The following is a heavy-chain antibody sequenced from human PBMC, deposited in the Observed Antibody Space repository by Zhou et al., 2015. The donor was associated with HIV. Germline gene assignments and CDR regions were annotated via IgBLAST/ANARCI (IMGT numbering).Heavy chain of an antibody. CDR2: IIPIFGTA. V-gene: IGHV1-69*01. CDR1: GGTFSSYA. Sequence: QVQLVQSGAEVKKPGSSVKVSCKASGGTFSSYAISWVRQAPGQGLEWMGGIIPIFGTANYAQKFQGRVTITADESTSTAYMELSSLRSEDTAVYYCASERGPEDFGVVITDAFDIWGQGTMVTVSS. D-gene: IGHD3-3*01. J-gene: IGHJ3*02. CDR3: ASERGPEDFGVVITDAFDI.